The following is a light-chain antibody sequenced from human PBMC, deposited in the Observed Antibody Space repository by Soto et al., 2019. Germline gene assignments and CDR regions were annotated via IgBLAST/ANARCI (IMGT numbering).Light chain of an antibody. CDR1: QSVSSSY. J-gene: IGKJ4*01. CDR2: CAS. CDR3: QQYGSSLFT. V-gene: IGKV3-20*01. Sequence: EIVLTQSPGTLSLSPGERATLSCRASQSVSSSYLAWYQQKPGQAPRLLIYCASSRATGIPDRFSGSGSGTDFTLTISRLEPEDFAVYYCQQYGSSLFTFGGGTKVDIK.